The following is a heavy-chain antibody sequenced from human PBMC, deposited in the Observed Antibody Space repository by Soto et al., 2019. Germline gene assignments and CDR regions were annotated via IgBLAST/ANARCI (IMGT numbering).Heavy chain of an antibody. CDR2: INAGNGNT. J-gene: IGHJ4*02. CDR1: GYTFTSYA. Sequence: GASVKVSCKASGYTFTSYAMHWVRQAPGQRLEWMGWINAGNGNTKYSQKFQGRVTITRDTSASTAYMELSSLRSEDTAVYYCARERRTAIFGVAPLGYWGQGTLVTVSS. V-gene: IGHV1-3*01. D-gene: IGHD3-3*01. CDR3: ARERRTAIFGVAPLGY.